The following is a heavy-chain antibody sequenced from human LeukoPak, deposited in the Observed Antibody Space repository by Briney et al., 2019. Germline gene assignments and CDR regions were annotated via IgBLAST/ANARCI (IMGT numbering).Heavy chain of an antibody. CDR3: ARHLYGSGSRYYFDY. CDR2: IYYSGST. J-gene: IGHJ4*02. V-gene: IGHV4-39*01. Sequence: SETLSLTCTVSGGSISSSSYYWGWIRQPPGKGLEWIGSIYYSGSTYYNPSLKSRVTISVDTSKNQLSLKLSSVTAADTAVYYCARHLYGSGSRYYFDYWGQGTLVTVSS. D-gene: IGHD3-10*01. CDR1: GGSISSSSYY.